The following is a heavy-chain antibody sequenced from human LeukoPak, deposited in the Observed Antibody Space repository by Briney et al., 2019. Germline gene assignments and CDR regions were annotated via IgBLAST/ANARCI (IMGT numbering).Heavy chain of an antibody. J-gene: IGHJ3*02. V-gene: IGHV5-51*01. Sequence: GESLKISCKGFGYRFTTYWFAWVRQILGDGLEWMGIIYPGDSATRYTPSFQGQVTISADKSITTAYLQWGSLKASDTAMYYCTRSPRDGYHDSFDIWGQGTMVTVSS. CDR3: TRSPRDGYHDSFDI. CDR1: GYRFTTYW. CDR2: IYPGDSAT. D-gene: IGHD5-24*01.